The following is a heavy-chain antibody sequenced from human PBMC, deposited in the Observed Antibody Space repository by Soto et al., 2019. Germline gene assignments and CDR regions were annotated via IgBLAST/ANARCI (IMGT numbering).Heavy chain of an antibody. CDR2: IYSGGST. J-gene: IGHJ4*02. CDR1: GFTVSSNY. Sequence: EVQLVETGGGLIQPGGSLRLSCAASGFTVSSNYMSWVRQAPGKALEWVSVIYSGGSTYYADSVKGRFTISRDNSKNTLYLQMNSLRAEDTAAYYCARGSAYYDFWSGLSSSYFDYWGQGTLVTVSS. CDR3: ARGSAYYDFWSGLSSSYFDY. D-gene: IGHD3-3*01. V-gene: IGHV3-53*02.